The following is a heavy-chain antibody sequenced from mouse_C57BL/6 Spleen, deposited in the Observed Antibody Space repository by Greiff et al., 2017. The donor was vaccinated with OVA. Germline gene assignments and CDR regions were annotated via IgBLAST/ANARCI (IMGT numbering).Heavy chain of an antibody. CDR1: GYTFTDYY. D-gene: IGHD2-4*01. V-gene: IGHV1-76*01. Sequence: QVQLQQSGAELVRPGASVKLSCKASGYTFTDYYINWVKQRPGQGLEWIARIYPGSGNTYYNEKFKGKATLTAEKSSSTAYMQLSSLTSEDSAVYFCARALYDYGDYYAMDYWGQGTSVTVSS. CDR2: IYPGSGNT. CDR3: ARALYDYGDYYAMDY. J-gene: IGHJ4*01.